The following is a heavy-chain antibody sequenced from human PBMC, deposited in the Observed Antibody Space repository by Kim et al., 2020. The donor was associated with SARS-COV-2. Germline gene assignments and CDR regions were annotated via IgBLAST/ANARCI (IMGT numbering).Heavy chain of an antibody. D-gene: IGHD3-10*01. CDR1: GYIFSRYS. J-gene: IGHJ5*02. Sequence: ASVKVSCKTSGYIFSRYSMNWVRQAPGQGLQWMGWINTKTGNPKYGQGFTGRFVFSLDTSVTTAYLELTNLKVEDTAVYYCAREADGSDHWFDPWGPGT. CDR3: AREADGSDHWFDP. V-gene: IGHV7-4-1*02. CDR2: INTKTGNP.